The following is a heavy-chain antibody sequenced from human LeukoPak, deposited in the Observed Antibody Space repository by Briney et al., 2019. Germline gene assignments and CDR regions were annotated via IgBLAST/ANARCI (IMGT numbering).Heavy chain of an antibody. CDR2: ISSSGSTI. V-gene: IGHV3-11*04. Sequence: SGGSLRLSCAASGFTFSDYYMSWIRQAPGKGLEWVSYISSSGSTIYYADSVKGRFTISRDNAKNSLYLQMNSLRAEDTAVYYCARDYYGGNSFMDVWGKGTTVTVSS. J-gene: IGHJ6*03. CDR3: ARDYYGGNSFMDV. D-gene: IGHD4-23*01. CDR1: GFTFSDYY.